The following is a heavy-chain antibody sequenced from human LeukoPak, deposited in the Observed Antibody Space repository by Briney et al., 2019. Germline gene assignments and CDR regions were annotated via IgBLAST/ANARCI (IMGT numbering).Heavy chain of an antibody. CDR3: ARDLNPVSMITFGGDDYGMDV. CDR1: GFTFSGYT. V-gene: IGHV3-21*01. Sequence: EGSLRLSCAASGFTFSGYTMNWVRQAPGKGLEWVSSISSSSSYIFYADSVKGRFTISRDNAKNSLYLQMNSLRAEDTAVYYCARDLNPVSMITFGGDDYGMDVWGQGTTVTVSS. CDR2: ISSSSSYI. J-gene: IGHJ6*02. D-gene: IGHD3-16*01.